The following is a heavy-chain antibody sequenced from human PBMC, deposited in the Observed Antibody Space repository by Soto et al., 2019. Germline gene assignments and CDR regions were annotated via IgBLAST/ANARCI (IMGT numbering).Heavy chain of an antibody. CDR2: ISYDGSNK. Sequence: GGSLRLSCAASGFTFSSYGMHWVRQAPGKGLEWVAVISYDGSNKYYADSVKGRFTISRDNSKNTLYLQMNSLRAEDTAVYYCAKDLFGVAYRNWFDPWGQGTLVTAPQ. CDR3: AKDLFGVAYRNWFDP. V-gene: IGHV3-30*18. J-gene: IGHJ5*02. D-gene: IGHD3-3*01. CDR1: GFTFSSYG.